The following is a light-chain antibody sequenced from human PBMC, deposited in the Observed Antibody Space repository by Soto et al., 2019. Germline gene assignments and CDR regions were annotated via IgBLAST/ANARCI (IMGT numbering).Light chain of an antibody. CDR1: QSLVYSDGNTY. Sequence: DVVMTQSPLSLPVTLGQPASISCGSSQSLVYSDGNTYLFWFQQRPGQSPRRLIYKVYNRDSGVPDRFSGSGSGTEFTLTIRYVQPDDFGTYYCQQYDSYPVTFGGGTKVDIK. J-gene: IGKJ4*01. V-gene: IGKV2-30*01. CDR3: QQYDSYPVT. CDR2: KVY.